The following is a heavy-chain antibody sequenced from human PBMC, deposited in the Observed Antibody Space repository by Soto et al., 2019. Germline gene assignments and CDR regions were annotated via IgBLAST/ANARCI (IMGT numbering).Heavy chain of an antibody. J-gene: IGHJ5*02. CDR2: IKSKADGETK. V-gene: IGHV3-15*01. Sequence: GSLRLSCAASGFTFSHAWMSWVRQAPGKVLEWVGRIKSKADGETKDYGAPVRGRFTISRDDAIDTLYLQMNSLRIEDTAVYYCCVVKRLDQYSTSGYWFDPWGPGXLVTVYS. D-gene: IGHD2-15*01. CDR3: CVVKRLDQYSTSGYWFDP. CDR1: GFTFSHAW.